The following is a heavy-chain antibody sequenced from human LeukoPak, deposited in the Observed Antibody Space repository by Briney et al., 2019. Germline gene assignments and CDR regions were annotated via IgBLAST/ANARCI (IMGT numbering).Heavy chain of an antibody. CDR2: ISYDGSNK. J-gene: IGHJ4*02. Sequence: GRSLRLSCAASGFTFSSYGMHWVRQAPGKGLEWVAVISYDGSNKYYADSVKGRFTISRDNSKNTLYLQMNSLRAEDTAVYYCAKDSSGIAAAGNFDYWGQGTLVTVSS. CDR1: GFTFSSYG. D-gene: IGHD6-13*01. CDR3: AKDSSGIAAAGNFDY. V-gene: IGHV3-30*18.